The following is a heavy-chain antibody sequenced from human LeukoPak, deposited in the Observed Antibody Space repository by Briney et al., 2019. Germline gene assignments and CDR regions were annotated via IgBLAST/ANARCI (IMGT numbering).Heavy chain of an antibody. CDR2: IYYSGST. V-gene: IGHV4-39*01. D-gene: IGHD7-27*01. Sequence: ASETLSLTCTVSGGSISSSSYYWGWIRQPPGKGLEWIGSIYYSGSTYYNPSLKSRVTISVDTSKNQFSLKLSSVTAADTAEYYCARLRLTGDFDYWGQGTLVTVSS. J-gene: IGHJ4*02. CDR3: ARLRLTGDFDY. CDR1: GGSISSSSYY.